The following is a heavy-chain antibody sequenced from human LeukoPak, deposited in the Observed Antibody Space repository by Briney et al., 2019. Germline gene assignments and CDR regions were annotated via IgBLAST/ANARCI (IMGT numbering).Heavy chain of an antibody. V-gene: IGHV3-9*01. Sequence: GGSLRLSCVASGFTFDDYAMHWVRLVPGKGLEWVSGISYNPVSIGYADSVKGRFTISRDNAKNSLYLQMNSLRAEDTALYYCAKDSGGWLPRIYYYYGMDVWGQGTTVTVSS. D-gene: IGHD6-19*01. CDR2: ISYNPVSI. J-gene: IGHJ6*02. CDR3: AKDSGGWLPRIYYYYGMDV. CDR1: GFTFDDYA.